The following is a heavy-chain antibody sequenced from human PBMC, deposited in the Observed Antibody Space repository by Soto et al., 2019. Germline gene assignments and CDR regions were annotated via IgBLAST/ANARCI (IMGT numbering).Heavy chain of an antibody. CDR3: GGYPALRLGELSLPRGRVRL. CDR1: GGTFSSYT. CDR2: IIPILGIA. D-gene: IGHD3-16*02. J-gene: IGHJ4*02. Sequence: QVQLVQSGAEVKKPGSSVKVSCKASGGTFSSYTISWVRQAPGQGLEWMGRIIPILGIANYAQKFQGRVTVCRDKSTCTADMGVRRQGSEEKAVYFFGGYPALRLGELSLPRGRVRLWGQGTLVTVSS. V-gene: IGHV1-69*02.